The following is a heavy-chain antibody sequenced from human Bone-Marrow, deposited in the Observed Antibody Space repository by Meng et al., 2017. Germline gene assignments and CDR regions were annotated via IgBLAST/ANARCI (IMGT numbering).Heavy chain of an antibody. CDR3: TTALWFWESRIDY. D-gene: IGHD3-10*01. CDR1: GFTFSNAW. CDR2: IKRKTAGERI. Sequence: ESLKIPCAASGFTFSNAWMSWVRQAPGKGLEWVGRIKRKTAGERIDDAARVKGKFPISRDDSKHTLYLQMNSLKTEDTAVYYYTTALWFWESRIDYWGQGTLVTVSS. V-gene: IGHV3-15*01. J-gene: IGHJ4*02.